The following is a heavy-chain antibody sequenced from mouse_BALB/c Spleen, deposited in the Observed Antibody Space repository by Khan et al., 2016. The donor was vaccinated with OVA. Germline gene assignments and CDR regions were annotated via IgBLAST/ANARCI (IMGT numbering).Heavy chain of an antibody. CDR2: IYPGISDT. CDR3: TRSYDSYYLDY. D-gene: IGHD2-4*01. Sequence: EVELVESGTVLARPGASVKMSCKASGYGFTSYWMHWVTQRPGQGLEWIGAIYPGISDTRYNQKFKGKVKLTVVTSDRTAYMEFSSLTNEDSAVYYCTRSYDSYYLDYWGQGTTLTVSS. J-gene: IGHJ2*01. V-gene: IGHV1-5*01. CDR1: GYGFTSYW.